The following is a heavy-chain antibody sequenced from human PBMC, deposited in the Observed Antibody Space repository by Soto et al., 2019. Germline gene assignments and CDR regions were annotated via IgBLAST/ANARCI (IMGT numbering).Heavy chain of an antibody. CDR1: GYTFTSYG. V-gene: IGHV1-18*01. CDR2: ISAYNGNT. Sequence: ASVKVSCKASGYTFTSYGISWVRQAPGQGLEWMGWISAYNGNTNYAQKLQGRVTMTTDTSTSTAYMELRSLRSDGTAVYYCARDNYDFWSGYYDAYYYGMDVWGQGTTVTVSS. CDR3: ARDNYDFWSGYYDAYYYGMDV. J-gene: IGHJ6*02. D-gene: IGHD3-3*01.